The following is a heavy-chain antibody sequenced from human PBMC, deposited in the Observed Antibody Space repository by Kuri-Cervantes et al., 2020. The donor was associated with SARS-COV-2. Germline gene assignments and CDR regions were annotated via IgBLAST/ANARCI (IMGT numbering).Heavy chain of an antibody. V-gene: IGHV4-39*01. J-gene: IGHJ4*01. Sequence: SETLSLTCTVSGDSFGSSSYYWDWIRQPPGKGLEWIGSIYYTGSTSYNAALKSRVTISLDTSKNQFSLKVRSVTAADTAVYFCARSLIASAVPGDHWGHGTLVTVSS. CDR3: ARSLIASAVPGDH. D-gene: IGHD3-16*01. CDR1: GDSFGSSSYY. CDR2: IYYTGST.